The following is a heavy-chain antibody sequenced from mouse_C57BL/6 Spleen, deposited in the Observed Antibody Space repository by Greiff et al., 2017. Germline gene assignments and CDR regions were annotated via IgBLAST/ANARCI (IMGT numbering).Heavy chain of an antibody. CDR2: IDPENGDT. J-gene: IGHJ3*01. CDR1: GFNIKDDY. D-gene: IGHD4-1*01. V-gene: IGHV14-4*01. CDR3: TPNWDGETFAY. Sequence: EVQLQQSGAELVRPGASVKLSCTASGFNIKDDYMHWVKQRPEQGLEWIGWIDPENGDTEYASKFQGKGTIRADTTSNTAYLQLSSLTSEDTAVYYCTPNWDGETFAYWGQGTLVTVSA.